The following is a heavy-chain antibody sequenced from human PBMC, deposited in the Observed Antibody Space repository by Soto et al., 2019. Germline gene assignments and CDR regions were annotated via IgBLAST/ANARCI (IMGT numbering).Heavy chain of an antibody. J-gene: IGHJ5*02. D-gene: IGHD2-21*01. CDR3: ARDRYSSRANWLDP. Sequence: PSETLSLTCTVSAGSISGGGYYWSWIRQHPGKGLEWIGYMYYSGSTYYNPSLKSRVTISVDPPKNQFSRKLSSVTAADTAVYYCARDRYSSRANWLDPWGQGTLVTVSS. V-gene: IGHV4-31*03. CDR2: MYYSGST. CDR1: AGSISGGGYY.